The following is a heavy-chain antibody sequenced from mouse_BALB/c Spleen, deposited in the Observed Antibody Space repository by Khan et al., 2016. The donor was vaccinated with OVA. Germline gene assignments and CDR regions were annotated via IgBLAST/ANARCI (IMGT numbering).Heavy chain of an antibody. CDR3: ARGGYGGFAY. Sequence: QVQLKQSGGDLMKPGASVKISCMATGYTFSSYWIEWVKQRPGHGLEWIGQIFPGSVSTTYNEKFKGKATFTADTSSNTAYMQLSSLTSEDSAVYYCARGGYGGFAYWGQGTLVTVSA. J-gene: IGHJ3*01. D-gene: IGHD2-2*01. V-gene: IGHV1-9*01. CDR2: IFPGSVST. CDR1: GYTFSSYW.